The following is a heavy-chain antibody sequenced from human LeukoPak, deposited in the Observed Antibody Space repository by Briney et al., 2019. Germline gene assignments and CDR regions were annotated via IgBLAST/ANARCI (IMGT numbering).Heavy chain of an antibody. CDR2: FDPEDGET. CDR3: ATDHRGPWRNTAKPNWFDP. D-gene: IGHD1-14*01. CDR1: GYTLTELS. J-gene: IGHJ5*02. Sequence: ASVKVSCKVSGYTLTELSMHWVRQAPGKGLEWMGGFDPEDGETIYAQKFQGRVTMTEDTSTDTAYMELSSLRSEDTAVYYCATDHRGPWRNTAKPNWFDPWGQGTLVTVSS. V-gene: IGHV1-24*01.